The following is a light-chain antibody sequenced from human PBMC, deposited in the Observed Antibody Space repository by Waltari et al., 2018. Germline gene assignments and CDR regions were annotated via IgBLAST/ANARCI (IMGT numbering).Light chain of an antibody. V-gene: IGLV1-44*01. CDR2: RDN. CDR3: TAWDSSLKGLL. Sequence: QSVLSQPPSASGTPGQRGSISCSGSASNIGRDTVNLYQHLPGTAPKLLIYRDNLRPSGVPDRFSGSKSGTSASLAISGLQSEDEADYFCTAWDSSLKGLLFGGGTRLTVL. CDR1: ASNIGRDT. J-gene: IGLJ2*01.